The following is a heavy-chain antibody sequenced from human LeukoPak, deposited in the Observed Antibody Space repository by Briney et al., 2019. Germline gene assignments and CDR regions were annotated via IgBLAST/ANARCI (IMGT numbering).Heavy chain of an antibody. CDR1: GGSISSGGYS. J-gene: IGHJ3*02. CDR2: IYYSGST. D-gene: IGHD1-7*01. V-gene: IGHV4-30-4*07. CDR3: ARDEPITGTTGWAFDI. Sequence: SETLSLTCAVSGGSISSGGYSWSWIRQPPGKGLEWIGYIYYSGSTYYNPSLKSRVTISVDTSKNQFSLKLSSVTAADTAVYYCARDEPITGTTGWAFDIWGQGTMVTVSS.